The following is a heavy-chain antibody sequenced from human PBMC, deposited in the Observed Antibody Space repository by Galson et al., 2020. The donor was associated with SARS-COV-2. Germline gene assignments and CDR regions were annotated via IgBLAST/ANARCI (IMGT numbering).Heavy chain of an antibody. CDR2: IYYSGST. D-gene: IGHD5-12*01. J-gene: IGHJ6*03. CDR1: GGSISSYY. Sequence: SETLSLTCTVSGGSISSYYWSWIRQPPGKGLEWIGYIYYSGSTNYNPSLKSRVTISVDTSKNQFSLKLSSVTAADTAVYYCARTPVQWLRLGERYYYYMDVWGKGTTVTVS. V-gene: IGHV4-59*08. CDR3: ARTPVQWLRLGERYYYYMDV.